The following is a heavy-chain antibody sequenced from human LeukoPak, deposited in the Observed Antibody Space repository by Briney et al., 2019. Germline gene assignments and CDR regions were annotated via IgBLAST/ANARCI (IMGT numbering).Heavy chain of an antibody. CDR3: AKDGVVAAIYGMDV. J-gene: IGHJ6*04. CDR2: ISYDGSNK. Sequence: PGRSLRLSCAASGFTFSSYGMHWVRQAPGKGLEWVAVISYDGSNKYYADSVKGRFTISRDNSKNTLYLQMNSLRAEDTAVYYCAKDGVVAAIYGMDVWGKGTTVTVSS. D-gene: IGHD2-15*01. V-gene: IGHV3-30*18. CDR1: GFTFSSYG.